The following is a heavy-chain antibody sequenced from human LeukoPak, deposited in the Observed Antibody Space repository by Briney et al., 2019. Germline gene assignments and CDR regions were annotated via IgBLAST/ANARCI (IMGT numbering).Heavy chain of an antibody. CDR1: GFTFSSYW. CDR2: IKQDGSEK. CDR3: ARVPYSSSWYPFYYFDY. V-gene: IGHV3-7*01. Sequence: PGGSLRLSCAASGFTFSSYWMSWVRQAPGEGLEWVANIKQDGSEKYYVDSVKGRFTISRDNAKNSLYLQMNSLRAEDTAVYYCARVPYSSSWYPFYYFDYWGQGTLVTVSS. D-gene: IGHD6-13*01. J-gene: IGHJ4*02.